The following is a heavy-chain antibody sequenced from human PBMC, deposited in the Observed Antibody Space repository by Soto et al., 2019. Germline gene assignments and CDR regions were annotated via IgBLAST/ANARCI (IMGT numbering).Heavy chain of an antibody. CDR3: AKGGSYSTSSSDS. V-gene: IGHV3-23*01. J-gene: IGHJ4*02. Sequence: EVQLLESGGGLVQPGGSLRLSCAASDFTFTNYAMNWVRQAPGKGLEWVSAISASGATTYYADSVKGRFTVSRDNSKSTLYLQMNSLRPEDTAVYYCAKGGSYSTSSSDSWGQGTLVTVSS. CDR1: DFTFTNYA. D-gene: IGHD6-6*01. CDR2: ISASGATT.